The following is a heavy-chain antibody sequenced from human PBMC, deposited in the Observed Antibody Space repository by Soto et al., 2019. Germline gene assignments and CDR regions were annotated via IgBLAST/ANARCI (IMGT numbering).Heavy chain of an antibody. CDR2: IKSKTDGGTT. J-gene: IGHJ6*02. CDR1: GFTFSSAW. CDR3: TKTGRTTVTTDYYYYGMDV. Sequence: GGSLRLSCAASGFTFSSAWMSWVRQAPGKGLEWVGRIKSKTDGGTTDYAAPVKGRFTISRDDSKNTLYLQMNSLKTEDTAVYYCTKTGRTTVTTDYYYYGMDVWGQGTTVTVSS. D-gene: IGHD4-17*01. V-gene: IGHV3-15*01.